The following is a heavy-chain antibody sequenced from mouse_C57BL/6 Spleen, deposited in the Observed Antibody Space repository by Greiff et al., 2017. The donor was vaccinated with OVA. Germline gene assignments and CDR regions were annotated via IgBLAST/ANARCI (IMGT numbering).Heavy chain of an antibody. J-gene: IGHJ2*01. D-gene: IGHD1-1*01. V-gene: IGHV1-54*01. CDR1: GYAFTNYL. CDR3: ARSYYYGSSWDYFDY. CDR2: INPGSGGT. Sequence: QVQLQQSGAELVRPGTSVKVSCKASGYAFTNYLIEWVKQRPGQGLEWIGVINPGSGGTNYNEKFKGKATLTADKSSSTAYMQLSSLTSEDSAVYFCARSYYYGSSWDYFDYWGQGTTLTVSS.